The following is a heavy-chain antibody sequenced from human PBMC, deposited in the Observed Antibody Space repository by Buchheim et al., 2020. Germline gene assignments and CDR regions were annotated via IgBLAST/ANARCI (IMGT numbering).Heavy chain of an antibody. J-gene: IGHJ6*02. CDR3: ARSGGPAASVWNYGMDV. V-gene: IGHV1-46*04. Sequence: QVQLVQSGAEVKKPGASVKVSCKASGYTFTRYYINWVRQAPGQGLEWMGIINPSGGSTTYAQKLQGRVTMTRDTSASTVYMELSSLTSEDTAVYYCARSGGPAASVWNYGMDVWGQGTT. CDR2: INPSGGST. D-gene: IGHD2-2*01. CDR1: GYTFTRYY.